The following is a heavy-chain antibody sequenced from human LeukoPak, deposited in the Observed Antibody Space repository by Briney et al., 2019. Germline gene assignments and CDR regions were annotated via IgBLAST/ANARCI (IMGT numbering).Heavy chain of an antibody. CDR1: GGSNSSYY. CDR2: IYHSGST. V-gene: IGHV4-59*12. J-gene: IGHJ3*02. CDR3: ARVLLWFGTPNAFDI. D-gene: IGHD3-10*01. Sequence: SETLSLTCTVSGGSNSSYYWSWIRQPPGKGLEWIGYIYHSGSTYYNPSLKSRVTISVDRSKNQFSLRLTSVTAADTAVYYCARVLLWFGTPNAFDIWGQGTMVTVSS.